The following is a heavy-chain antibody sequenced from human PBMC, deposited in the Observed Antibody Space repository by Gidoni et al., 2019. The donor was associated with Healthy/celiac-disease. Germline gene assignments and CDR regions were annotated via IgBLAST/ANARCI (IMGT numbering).Heavy chain of an antibody. V-gene: IGHV3-11*01. Sequence: QVQLVESGGGLVKPEGSLRLSCAASGFTFSDYYMSWIRQAPGQGLGWVSYISSSGSTIYYADSVKGRFTISRDNAKNSLYLQMNSLRAEDTAVYYCARDPTIVGATINYFDYWGQGTLVTVSS. CDR3: ARDPTIVGATINYFDY. D-gene: IGHD1-26*01. J-gene: IGHJ4*02. CDR2: ISSSGSTI. CDR1: GFTFSDYY.